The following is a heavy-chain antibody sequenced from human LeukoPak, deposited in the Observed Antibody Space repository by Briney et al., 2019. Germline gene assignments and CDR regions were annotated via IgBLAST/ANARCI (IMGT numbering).Heavy chain of an antibody. V-gene: IGHV4-59*01. Sequence: PSETLSLTCTVSGGAISNYYWSWIRQPPGKGLEWIGYIFYSGSTNYNPSLKSRVSILVDTSKNQFSLKLNSVTAADTAVYYCARDGGYGSGSLIWGQGTMATVS. D-gene: IGHD3-10*01. CDR1: GGAISNYY. J-gene: IGHJ3*02. CDR3: ARDGGYGSGSLI. CDR2: IFYSGST.